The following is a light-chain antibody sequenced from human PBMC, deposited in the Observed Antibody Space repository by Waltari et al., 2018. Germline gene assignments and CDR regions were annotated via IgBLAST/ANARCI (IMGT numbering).Light chain of an antibody. CDR1: SPNLGNNY. J-gene: IGLJ7*01. CDR2: ENT. V-gene: IGLV1-51*02. Sequence: QSVLTQPPSVSAAPGQRVTISCSGGSPNLGNNYVSWYLQFQGTAPKLLIYENTERPSGIPGRFSGSKSGTSATLDITGLQAGDEADYYCGTWDSSLSGAVFGGGTHLTVL. CDR3: GTWDSSLSGAV.